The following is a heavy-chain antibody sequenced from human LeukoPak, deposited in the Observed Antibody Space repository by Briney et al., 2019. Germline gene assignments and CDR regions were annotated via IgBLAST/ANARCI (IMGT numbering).Heavy chain of an antibody. V-gene: IGHV3-23*01. D-gene: IGHD3-22*01. J-gene: IGHJ4*02. CDR3: ARDRGGYYGY. Sequence: GGSLRLSCAASGFTFSSYAMSWVRQAPGKGLEWVSAISGSGGSTYYADSVKGRFTISRDNSKNTLYLQVNSLRAEDTAVYYCARDRGGYYGYWGQGTLVTVSS. CDR1: GFTFSSYA. CDR2: ISGSGGST.